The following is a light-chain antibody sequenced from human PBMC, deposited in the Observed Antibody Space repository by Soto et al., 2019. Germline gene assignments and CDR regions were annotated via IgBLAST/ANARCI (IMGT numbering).Light chain of an antibody. CDR2: AAS. CDR1: QGISSY. CDR3: QQYYSYPPYT. V-gene: IGKV1-8*01. Sequence: AIRMTQSPSSFSASTGDRVTITCRASQGISSYLAWYQQKPGKAPKLLIYAASTLQSGVPSRFSSSGSGTDFTLTISCLQSEDFATYYCQQYYSYPPYTFGGGTKVEIK. J-gene: IGKJ4*01.